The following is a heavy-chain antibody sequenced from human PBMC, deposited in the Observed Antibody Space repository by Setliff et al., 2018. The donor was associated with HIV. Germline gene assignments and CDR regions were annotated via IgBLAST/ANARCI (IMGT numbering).Heavy chain of an antibody. CDR3: ARGPPIVVVPAALLTFDY. CDR2: ISAYNGNT. J-gene: IGHJ4*02. D-gene: IGHD2-2*01. CDR1: GYTFTSYG. V-gene: IGHV1-18*01. Sequence: GASVKVSCKASGYTFTSYGISWVRQAPGQGLEWMGWISAYNGNTNYAQKLQGRVTMTTDTSTSTAYMELRSLRSDDTAVYYRARGPPIVVVPAALLTFDYWGQGTLVTVSS.